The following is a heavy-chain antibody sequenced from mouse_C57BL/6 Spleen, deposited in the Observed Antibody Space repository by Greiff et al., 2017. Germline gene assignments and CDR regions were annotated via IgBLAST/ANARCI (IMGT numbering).Heavy chain of an antibody. CDR3: AREPYYYGSSPYWYFDV. J-gene: IGHJ1*03. CDR1: GYTFTSYW. CDR2: IHPNSGST. V-gene: IGHV1-64*01. D-gene: IGHD1-1*01. Sequence: VQLQQPGAELVKPGASVKLSCKASGYTFTSYWMHWVKQRPGPGLEWIGMIHPNSGSTNYNEKFKSKATLTVDKSSSTAYMQLSSLTSEDSAVYYCAREPYYYGSSPYWYFDVWGTGTTVTVSS.